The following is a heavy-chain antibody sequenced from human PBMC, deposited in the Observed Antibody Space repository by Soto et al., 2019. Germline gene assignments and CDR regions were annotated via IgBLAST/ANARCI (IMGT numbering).Heavy chain of an antibody. CDR2: ISYDGSNK. CDR3: ARGGPYYDINDYYHQLDP. V-gene: IGHV3-30*03. CDR1: GFTFSTYG. D-gene: IGHD3-22*01. Sequence: GGSLRLSCAASGFTFSTYGMHWVRQAPGKGLEWVAVISYDGSNKYYTDSVKGRFTISRDNSKNTLYLQMNSLRAEDTAVYYCARGGPYYDINDYYHQLDPWGQGTLVTVSS. J-gene: IGHJ5*02.